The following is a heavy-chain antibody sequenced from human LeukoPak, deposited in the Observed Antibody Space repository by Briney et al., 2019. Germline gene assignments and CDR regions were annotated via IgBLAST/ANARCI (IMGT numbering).Heavy chain of an antibody. CDR2: IIPILGIA. J-gene: IGHJ4*02. Sequence: SVKVSCKASGGTFSSYAISWVRQAPGQGLEWMGRIIPILGIANYAQKFQGRVTITADKSTSTAYMELSSLRSEDTAVYYCAGEGLGIQLWLRVFDYWGQGTLVTVSS. D-gene: IGHD5-18*01. CDR1: GGTFSSYA. V-gene: IGHV1-69*04. CDR3: AGEGLGIQLWLRVFDY.